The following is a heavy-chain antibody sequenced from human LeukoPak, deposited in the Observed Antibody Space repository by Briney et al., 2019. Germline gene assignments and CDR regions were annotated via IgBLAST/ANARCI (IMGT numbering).Heavy chain of an antibody. CDR3: ASTNYNPSLKRRATISVDTSKNQFSLKLSSVTAADTAVYYCARLPTVTTVRHGGAFDI. CDR2: IYYSGST. D-gene: IGHD3-10*01. CDR1: AGSISRYY. Sequence: SETLSLTCPVSAGSISRYYWSWIRQPPGRGLEWIGYIYYSGSTTYNPCLKSGVTISVDPSKNQFSLNLASVNAAATAVFYGASTNYNPSLKRRATISVDTSKNQFSLKLSSVTAADTAVYYCARLPTVTTVRHGGAFDIWGQGTMVTVSS. J-gene: IGHJ3*02. V-gene: IGHV4-59*01.